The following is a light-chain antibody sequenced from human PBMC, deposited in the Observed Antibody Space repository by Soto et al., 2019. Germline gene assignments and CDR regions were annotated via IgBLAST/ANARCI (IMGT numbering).Light chain of an antibody. CDR2: DAS. CDR1: QSVSRN. Sequence: EKVMTQSPATLSVSPGERATLSCRASQSVSRNVAWYQQKPGQAPRLLIYDASTRATGIPARFSGSGSGADFTLTINSLQSEDFAVYYCQQYKSWSTFGQGTKVDIK. CDR3: QQYKSWST. V-gene: IGKV3-15*01. J-gene: IGKJ1*01.